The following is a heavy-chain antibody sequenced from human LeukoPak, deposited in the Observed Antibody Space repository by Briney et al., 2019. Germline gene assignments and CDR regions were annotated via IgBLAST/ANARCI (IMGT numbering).Heavy chain of an antibody. J-gene: IGHJ4*02. V-gene: IGHV3-20*01. D-gene: IGHD6-19*01. Sequence: GGSLRLSCAASGFTFDDFGMSWVRQVPGKGLEWVSGLNWNGDSTAYADSVKGRFTISRDNAKNSLFLQMSSLRVEGTALYHCARVVGYSNGWYYFDYWGQGTLVTVSS. CDR2: LNWNGDST. CDR3: ARVVGYSNGWYYFDY. CDR1: GFTFDDFG.